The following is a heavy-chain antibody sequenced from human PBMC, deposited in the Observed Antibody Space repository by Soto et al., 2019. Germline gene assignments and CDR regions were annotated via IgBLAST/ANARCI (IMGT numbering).Heavy chain of an antibody. CDR3: ARDFSSMVRGPNWFDP. CDR1: GGSISSYY. V-gene: IGHV4-4*07. CDR2: IYTSGST. Sequence: SETLSLTCTVSGGSISSYYWSWIRQPAGKGLEWIGRIYTSGSTNYNPSLKSRVTMSVDTSKNQFSLKLSSMTAADTAVYYCARDFSSMVRGPNWFDPWGQGTLVTVSS. J-gene: IGHJ5*02. D-gene: IGHD3-10*01.